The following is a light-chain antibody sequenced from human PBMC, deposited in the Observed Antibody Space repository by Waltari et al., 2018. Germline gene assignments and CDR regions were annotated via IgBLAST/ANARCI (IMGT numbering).Light chain of an antibody. V-gene: IGKV4-1*01. CDR2: WAS. Sequence: DIVMTQSPDSLAVSLGERATINCKSSQSVLYSSNNKNYLAWYQQKPGQPPNLLIYWASTRESGVPDRFSGSGSGTDFTLTISRLEPEDFAVYYCQQYGSSPRLTFGGGTKVEIK. J-gene: IGKJ4*01. CDR3: QQYGSSPRLT. CDR1: QSVLYSSNNKNY.